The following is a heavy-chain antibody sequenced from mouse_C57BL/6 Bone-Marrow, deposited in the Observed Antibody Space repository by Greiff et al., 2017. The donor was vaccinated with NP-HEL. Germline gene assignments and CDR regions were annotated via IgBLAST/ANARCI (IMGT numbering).Heavy chain of an antibody. Sequence: EVKLMESGGGLVQPGGSLKLSCAASGFTFSDYYMYWVRQTPEKRLEWVAYISNGGGSTYYPDTVKGRFTISRDNAKNTLYLQMSRLKSEDTAMYYCARKGIRGSSPYYYAMDYWGQGTSVTVSS. D-gene: IGHD1-1*01. J-gene: IGHJ4*01. CDR3: ARKGIRGSSPYYYAMDY. CDR1: GFTFSDYY. CDR2: ISNGGGST. V-gene: IGHV5-12*01.